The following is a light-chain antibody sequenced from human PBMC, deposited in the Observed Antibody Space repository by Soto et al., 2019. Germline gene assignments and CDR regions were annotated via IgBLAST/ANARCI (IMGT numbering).Light chain of an antibody. CDR3: QQYSSIFQT. Sequence: DIVMTQSPDSLAVSLGERATINCKSSQSVLYSANNMNYLAWYQQKPGQPPKLLIYWASTRESGVPDRFSGSGSGTDFTLTINSLQAEDVAVYYCQQYSSIFQTFGQGTKVEI. CDR2: WAS. CDR1: QSVLYSANNMNY. J-gene: IGKJ1*01. V-gene: IGKV4-1*01.